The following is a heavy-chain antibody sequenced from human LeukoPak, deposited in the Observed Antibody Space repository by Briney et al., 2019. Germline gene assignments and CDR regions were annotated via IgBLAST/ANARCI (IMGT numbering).Heavy chain of an antibody. Sequence: GGSLRLSCAASGFTFSSYGMHWVRQAPGKGLEWVAVIWYDGSNKYYADSVKGRFTISRDNSKNTLYLQMSSLRAEDTAVYHCARAYCTSISCYAADYWGQGTLVTVSS. CDR2: IWYDGSNK. D-gene: IGHD2-2*01. CDR1: GFTFSSYG. CDR3: ARAYCTSISCYAADY. V-gene: IGHV3-33*01. J-gene: IGHJ4*02.